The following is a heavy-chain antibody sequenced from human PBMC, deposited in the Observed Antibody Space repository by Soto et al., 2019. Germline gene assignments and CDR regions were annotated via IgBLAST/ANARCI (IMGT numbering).Heavy chain of an antibody. V-gene: IGHV4-31*03. CDR3: AREGGSSRPHDPHWFDP. CDR1: GGSISSGGYY. CDR2: IYYSGST. Sequence: SETLSLTCTVSGGSISSGGYYWSWIRQHPGKGLEWIGYIYYSGSTYYNPSLKSRVTISVDTSKNQFSLKLSSVTAADTAVYYCAREGGSSRPHDPHWFDPWGQGTLVTVSS. J-gene: IGHJ5*02. D-gene: IGHD6-13*01.